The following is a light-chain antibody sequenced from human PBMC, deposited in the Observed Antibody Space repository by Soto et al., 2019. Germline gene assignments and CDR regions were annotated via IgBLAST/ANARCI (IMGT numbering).Light chain of an antibody. J-gene: IGKJ1*01. CDR2: KAS. CDR3: QQYNSYSWT. CDR1: QSISSW. Sequence: DLHMTQSPSTLPATLADRVTITFRASQSISSWLAWYQQKPGKAPKLLIYKASSLESGVPSRFSGSGSGTEFTLTISSLQPDDFATYYCQQYNSYSWTFGQGTKVDI. V-gene: IGKV1-5*03.